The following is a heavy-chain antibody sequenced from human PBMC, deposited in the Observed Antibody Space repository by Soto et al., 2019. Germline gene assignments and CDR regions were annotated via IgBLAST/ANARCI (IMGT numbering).Heavy chain of an antibody. CDR1: GGTFSSYA. D-gene: IGHD3-16*01. CDR3: ARNPPTFMMTFGGVDNWFDP. Sequence: QVQLVQSGAEVKKPGSSVKVSCKASGGTFSSYAISWVRQAPGQGLEWMGGIIPIFGTANYAQKFQGRVTITADESTSTAYMELSSLRSEDTAVYYCARNPPTFMMTFGGVDNWFDPWGQGTLVTVSS. CDR2: IIPIFGTA. J-gene: IGHJ5*02. V-gene: IGHV1-69*12.